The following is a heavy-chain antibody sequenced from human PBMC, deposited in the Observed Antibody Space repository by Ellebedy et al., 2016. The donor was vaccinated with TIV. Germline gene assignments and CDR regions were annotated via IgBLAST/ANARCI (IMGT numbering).Heavy chain of an antibody. CDR2: INTGTDNT. CDR3: ARVKWELPFDY. D-gene: IGHD1-26*01. CDR1: GYTFSSYA. V-gene: IGHV1-3*04. J-gene: IGHJ4*02. Sequence: AASVKVSCKASGYTFSSYAIHWVRQAPGQRLEWMGWINTGTDNTKYSLKFQGRVTITRDTSASTAYMELSSLRSEDTAVYYCARVKWELPFDYWGQGTLVTVSS.